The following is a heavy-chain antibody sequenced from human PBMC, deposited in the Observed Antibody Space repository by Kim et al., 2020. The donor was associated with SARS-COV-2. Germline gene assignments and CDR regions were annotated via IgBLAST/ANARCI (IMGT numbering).Heavy chain of an antibody. CDR3: ARDHDILTGYYFDS. J-gene: IGHJ4*02. V-gene: IGHV3-33*01. Sequence: GGSLRLSCVASGFTFSSYGMHWVRQAPGKGLEWVAVIWYDGSKKYYAASVKGRFTISRDKTKNTLYLQMNSLRAEDTAVYYCARDHDILTGYYFDSWGQGTLVTVSS. D-gene: IGHD3-9*01. CDR1: GFTFSSYG. CDR2: IWYDGSKK.